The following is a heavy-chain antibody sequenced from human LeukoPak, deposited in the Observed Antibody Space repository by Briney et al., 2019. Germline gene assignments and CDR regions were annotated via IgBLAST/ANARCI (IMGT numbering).Heavy chain of an antibody. CDR3: ATQRSGWHYFDY. J-gene: IGHJ4*02. CDR2: ISSSGSST. CDR1: GFTFGDYA. V-gene: IGHV3-23*01. D-gene: IGHD6-19*01. Sequence: GRSLRLSCTGSGFTFGDYAMSWVRQAPGKGLEWVSSISSSGSSTYYADSVKGRFTISRDNSKNTLFLQVNSLRAEDTAVYYCATQRSGWHYFDYWGQGTLVTVSS.